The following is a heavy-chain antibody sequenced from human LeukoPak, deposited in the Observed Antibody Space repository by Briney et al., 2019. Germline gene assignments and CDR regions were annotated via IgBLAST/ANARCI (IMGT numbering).Heavy chain of an antibody. D-gene: IGHD3-22*01. V-gene: IGHV1-46*01. J-gene: IGHJ5*02. CDR3: ARRYDSSPRRNWFDP. Sequence: ASVKVSCKASGYTFTSYYIHWVRQAPGQGLEWMAIINPSGGGTNFAQRFQDRVTLTRDTSTSTVYMELSSLRSEDTAVYYCARRYDSSPRRNWFDPWGQGTLVTVSS. CDR1: GYTFTSYY. CDR2: INPSGGGT.